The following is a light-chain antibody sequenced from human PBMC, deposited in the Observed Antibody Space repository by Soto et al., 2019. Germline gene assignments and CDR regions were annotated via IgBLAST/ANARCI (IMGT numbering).Light chain of an antibody. V-gene: IGLV2-23*03. CDR2: EGS. J-gene: IGLJ1*01. Sequence: QSALTQPASVSGSPGQSITISCTGTSSDVGSYNFVSWYRQLPGKAPKLMIYEGSKRPSGVSNRFSGSKSGNTASLTISGLQAEDEADYYCCSYAGSGSFVIATRTKVTVL. CDR1: SSDVGSYNF. CDR3: CSYAGSGSFV.